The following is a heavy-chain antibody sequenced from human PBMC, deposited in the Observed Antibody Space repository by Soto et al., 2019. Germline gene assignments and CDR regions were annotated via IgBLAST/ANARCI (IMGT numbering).Heavy chain of an antibody. CDR3: AIGYYYDSSGYDVFDY. D-gene: IGHD3-22*01. J-gene: IGHJ4*02. CDR1: GFTFSSYA. CDR2: ISYDGSNK. Sequence: QVQLVESGGGVVQPGRSLRLSCAASGFTFSSYAMHWVRQAPGKGLEWVAVISYDGSNKYYADSVKGRFTISRDNSKNTLYLQMNSLRAEDTAVYYCAIGYYYDSSGYDVFDYWGQGTLFTVSS. V-gene: IGHV3-30-3*01.